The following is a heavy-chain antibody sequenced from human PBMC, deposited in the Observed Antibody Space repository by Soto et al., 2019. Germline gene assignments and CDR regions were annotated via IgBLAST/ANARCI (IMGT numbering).Heavy chain of an antibody. CDR2: ISTGGVTI. J-gene: IGHJ3*01. CDR3: GRVLKTVDWDNDIFDL. Sequence: GGSLRLSCAASGFTFSDYYMSWIRQAPGRGLECVSYISTGGVTIYYADSVKGRFTISRDNAKNSLYLQMDFLAAEDTAVYYCGRVLKTVDWDNDIFDLWGQGTMVTVSS. D-gene: IGHD3-9*01. CDR1: GFTFSDYY. V-gene: IGHV3-11*04.